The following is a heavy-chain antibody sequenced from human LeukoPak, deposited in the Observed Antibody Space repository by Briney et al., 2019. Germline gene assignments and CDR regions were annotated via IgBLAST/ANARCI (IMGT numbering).Heavy chain of an antibody. CDR1: GFTFSSYS. D-gene: IGHD1-26*01. J-gene: IGHJ4*02. CDR3: ARDGGEWEQDY. CDR2: ISTSSSPI. Sequence: GGSLRLSCAASGFTFSSYSMNWVRQAPGKGLEWVSYISTSSSPIYYADSVKGRFTISRDNAKNTLYLQMNSLRAEDTAVYYCARDGGEWEQDYWGQGTLVTVSS. V-gene: IGHV3-48*01.